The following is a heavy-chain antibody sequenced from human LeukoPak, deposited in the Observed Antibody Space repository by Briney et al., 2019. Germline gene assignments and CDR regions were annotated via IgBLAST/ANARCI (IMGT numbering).Heavy chain of an antibody. J-gene: IGHJ4*02. CDR1: GGSISTYY. D-gene: IGHD6-19*01. CDR3: ASHRYSSAWSVVDY. V-gene: IGHV4-59*08. Sequence: SETLSLNCTVSGGSISTYYWSWIRQPPGKGLEWIGNIYYSGSTNYNPSLKSRVTISVDTSKNQFSLKLTAVTAADMAVYYCASHRYSSAWSVVDYWGQGTLVSVSS. CDR2: IYYSGST.